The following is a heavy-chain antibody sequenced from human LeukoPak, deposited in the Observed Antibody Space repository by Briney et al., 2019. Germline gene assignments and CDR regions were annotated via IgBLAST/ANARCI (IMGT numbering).Heavy chain of an antibody. CDR1: GGSISSYY. D-gene: IGHD6-13*01. CDR2: IYYSGST. J-gene: IGHJ4*02. V-gene: IGHV4-59*01. Sequence: PSETLSLTCTVSGGSISSYYWSWIRQPPGKGLEWIGYIYYSGSTNYNPSLKSRVTISVDTSKNQFSLKLSSVTAADTAVYYCAREGAAGTYFDYWGQGTLVTVSS. CDR3: AREGAAGTYFDY.